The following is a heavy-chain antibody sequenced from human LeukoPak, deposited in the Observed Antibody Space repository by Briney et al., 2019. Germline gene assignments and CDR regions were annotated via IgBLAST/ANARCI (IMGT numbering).Heavy chain of an antibody. CDR2: MNPNSGNT. CDR3: ARVPPKVRANYYYYYYMDV. Sequence: ASVKVSCKASGYTFTSYDINWVRQATGQGLEWMGWMNPNSGNTGYAQKFQGRVTMTRNTSISTAYMELSSLRSEDTAVYYCARVPPKVRANYYYYYYMDVWGKGTTVTVSS. CDR1: GYTFTSYD. J-gene: IGHJ6*03. V-gene: IGHV1-8*01. D-gene: IGHD2-2*01.